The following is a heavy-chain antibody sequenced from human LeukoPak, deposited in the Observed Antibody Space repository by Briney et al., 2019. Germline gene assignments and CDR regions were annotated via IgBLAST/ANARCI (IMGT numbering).Heavy chain of an antibody. CDR2: IYSGGST. D-gene: IGHD6-19*01. Sequence: GGSLRLSCAVSGFTVSNNYMSWVRQAPGKGLEWVSLIYSGGSTYYADSVRGRFSISRDNSKNTLYLLMNSLRAEDTAVYYCATSGWWGYFDYWGQGILVTVSS. CDR1: GFTVSNNY. J-gene: IGHJ4*02. V-gene: IGHV3-66*01. CDR3: ATSGWWGYFDY.